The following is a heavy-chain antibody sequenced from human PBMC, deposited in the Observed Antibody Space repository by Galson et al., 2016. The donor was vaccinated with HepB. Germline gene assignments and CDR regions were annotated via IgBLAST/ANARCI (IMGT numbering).Heavy chain of an antibody. CDR3: TGGFDL. CDR2: IKKDGSEI. CDR1: GFSLGNYW. Sequence: SLRLSCAASGFSLGNYWMNWARQAPGKGLEWLANIKKDGSEINHVDSVKGRFTISRDNAKNSLFLQMNTLRVEDTAVYYCTGGFDLWGRGTQVTVSS. J-gene: IGHJ2*01. V-gene: IGHV3-7*04.